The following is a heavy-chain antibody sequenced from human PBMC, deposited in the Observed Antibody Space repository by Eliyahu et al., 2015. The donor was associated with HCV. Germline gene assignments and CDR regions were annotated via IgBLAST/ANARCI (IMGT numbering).Heavy chain of an antibody. CDR1: GFTXIXTX. CDR2: IKSKTYGETI. V-gene: IGHV3-15*01. J-gene: IGHJ4*02. D-gene: IGHD3-10*01. CDR3: TKYPYDPGNFYXDY. Sequence: EVQLVESGGGLVNPGGSLXLSCAAXGFTXIXTXMSWVRQSPGKGLEWVGRIKSKTYGETIDYGAXVKGRFIISRDDSKDTLYLQMNSLKTEDTGVYYCTKYPYDPGNFYXDYWGQGILVTVSS.